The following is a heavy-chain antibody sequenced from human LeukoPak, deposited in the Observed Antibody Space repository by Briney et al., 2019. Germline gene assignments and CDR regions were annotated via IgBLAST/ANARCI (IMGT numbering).Heavy chain of an antibody. CDR3: ARGRATVTAAYYMDV. V-gene: IGHV4-59*01. CDR2: IYYSGST. D-gene: IGHD4-11*01. J-gene: IGHJ6*03. CDR1: GGSISSYY. Sequence: PSETLSLTCTVSGGSISSYYWSWIRQPPGKGLEWIGYIYYSGSTNYNPSLKSRVTISVDTSKNQFSLKLSSVTAADTAVYYCARGRATVTAAYYMDVWGKGTTVTVSS.